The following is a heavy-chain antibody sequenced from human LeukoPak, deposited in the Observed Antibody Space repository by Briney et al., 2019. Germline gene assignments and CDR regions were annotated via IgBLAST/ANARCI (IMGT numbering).Heavy chain of an antibody. CDR1: GFTFSNAW. CDR3: ITGPYDYGSGTYYH. CDR2: IKSKTDGGTT. J-gene: IGHJ4*02. D-gene: IGHD3-10*01. V-gene: IGHV3-15*01. Sequence: GGSLRLSCAASGFTFSNAWMSWVRQAPGKGLEWVGRIKSKTDGGTTDYAAPVKGRFTISRDDSKNTLYVQMNSLNTEDTAVYYCITGPYDYGSGTYYHWGQGTLVTVSS.